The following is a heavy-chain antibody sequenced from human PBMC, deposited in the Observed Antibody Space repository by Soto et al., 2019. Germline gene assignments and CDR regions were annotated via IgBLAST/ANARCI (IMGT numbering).Heavy chain of an antibody. V-gene: IGHV4-4*02. CDR2: IYHSGST. Sequence: SETLSLTCAVSGGSISSSNWWSWVRQPPGKGLEWIGEIYHSGSTNYNPSLKSRVTISVDKSKNQFSLKLSSVTAADTAVYYCARVRRDTVAGGYFDYWGQGTLVTVSS. J-gene: IGHJ4*02. CDR1: GGSISSSNW. D-gene: IGHD5-12*01. CDR3: ARVRRDTVAGGYFDY.